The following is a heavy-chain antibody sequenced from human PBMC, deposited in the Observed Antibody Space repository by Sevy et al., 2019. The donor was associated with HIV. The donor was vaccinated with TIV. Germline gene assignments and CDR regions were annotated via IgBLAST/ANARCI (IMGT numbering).Heavy chain of an antibody. V-gene: IGHV3-9*01. D-gene: IGHD2-15*01. Sequence: GGSLRLSCAASGFAFSDYAMHWVRQVPGKGLEWVSGISWNSGAIGYADSVQGRFTISRDNAKNSLHLQMNSLRVEDTAVYYCGRAQGYCVINSCFGGSINAFDIWGQGTMVTVSS. CDR3: GRAQGYCVINSCFGGSINAFDI. J-gene: IGHJ3*02. CDR1: GFAFSDYA. CDR2: ISWNSGAI.